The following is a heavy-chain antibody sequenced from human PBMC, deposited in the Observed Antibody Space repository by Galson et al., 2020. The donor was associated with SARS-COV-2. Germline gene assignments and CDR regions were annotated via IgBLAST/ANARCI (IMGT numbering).Heavy chain of an antibody. J-gene: IGHJ4*02. D-gene: IGHD3-9*01. Sequence: SGPTLVKPTQTLTLTCTFSGFSLSTSGVGVGWIRQPPGKALEWLALIYWDDDKRYSPSLKSRLTITKDTSKNQVVLTMTNMDPVDTATYYCAHRPLAISRGYFDYWGQGTLVTVSS. CDR3: AHRPLAISRGYFDY. V-gene: IGHV2-5*02. CDR2: IYWDDDK. CDR1: GFSLSTSGVG.